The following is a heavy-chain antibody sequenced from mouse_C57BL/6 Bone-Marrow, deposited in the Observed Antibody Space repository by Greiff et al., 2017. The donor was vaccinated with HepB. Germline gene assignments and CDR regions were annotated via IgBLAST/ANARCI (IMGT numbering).Heavy chain of an antibody. J-gene: IGHJ4*01. CDR3: ARQEGDY. CDR2: ISSGGSYT. V-gene: IGHV5-6*01. CDR1: GFTFSSYG. Sequence: EVQLVESGGDLVKPGGSLKLSCAASGFTFSSYGMSWVRQTPDKRLEWVATISSGGSYTYYPDSVKGRFTISRDNAKNTLYLQMSSLKSEDTAMYYCARQEGDYWGQGTSVTVSS.